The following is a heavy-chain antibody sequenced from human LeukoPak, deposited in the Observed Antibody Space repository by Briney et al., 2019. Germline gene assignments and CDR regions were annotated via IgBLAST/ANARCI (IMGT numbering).Heavy chain of an antibody. J-gene: IGHJ4*02. Sequence: QPGGSLRLSCAASGFTFSSAWMHWVRQGPGTGLVWVSRITDDGTTTYADSVKGRFTISRDNAKNSLYLQMNSLRAEDTAVYYCASQEVGYCSGGSCYQYYFDYWGQGTLVTVSS. D-gene: IGHD2-15*01. CDR2: ITDDGTT. CDR1: GFTFSSAW. V-gene: IGHV3-74*03. CDR3: ASQEVGYCSGGSCYQYYFDY.